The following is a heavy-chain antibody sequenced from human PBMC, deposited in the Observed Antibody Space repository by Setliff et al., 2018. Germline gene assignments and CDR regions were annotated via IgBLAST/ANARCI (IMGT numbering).Heavy chain of an antibody. J-gene: IGHJ4*02. CDR2: IKSDGSST. Sequence: LRLSCAASGFTFSSFWMHWVRQAPGKGLVWVSRIKSDGSSTTYADSVKGRFTISRDNAKNTLYLQMNGLRAEDTAVYYCARDNWGPAYWGQGTLVTVSS. D-gene: IGHD7-27*01. CDR1: GFTFSSFW. CDR3: ARDNWGPAY. V-gene: IGHV3-74*01.